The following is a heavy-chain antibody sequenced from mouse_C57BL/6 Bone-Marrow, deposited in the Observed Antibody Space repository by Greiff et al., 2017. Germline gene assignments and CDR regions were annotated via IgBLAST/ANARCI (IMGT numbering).Heavy chain of an antibody. D-gene: IGHD1-1*01. V-gene: IGHV1-61*01. Sequence: VQLQQPGAELVRPGSSVKLSCKASGYTFTSYWMDWVKQRPGQGLEWIGNIYPSDSETHYNQKFKDKATLTVDKSSSTAYMQLSSLTSEDSAVYYCARPITTVVARYWYFDVWGTGTTVTVSS. J-gene: IGHJ1*03. CDR3: ARPITTVVARYWYFDV. CDR2: IYPSDSET. CDR1: GYTFTSYW.